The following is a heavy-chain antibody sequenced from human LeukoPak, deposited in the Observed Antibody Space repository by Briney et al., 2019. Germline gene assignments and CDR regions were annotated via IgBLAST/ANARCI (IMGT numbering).Heavy chain of an antibody. CDR1: GFTFSDHF. D-gene: IGHD1-26*01. CDR2: TRNKANSYIT. CDR3: ASIRGTFGY. J-gene: IGHJ4*02. Sequence: GGSLRLSCAASGFTFSDHFLDWVRQAPGKGLEWVGRTRNKANSYITEYAASVKGRFTLSRDDSKNSLYLQRSSLKTDDTAMYYCASIRGTFGYWGQGTLVTVSS. V-gene: IGHV3-72*01.